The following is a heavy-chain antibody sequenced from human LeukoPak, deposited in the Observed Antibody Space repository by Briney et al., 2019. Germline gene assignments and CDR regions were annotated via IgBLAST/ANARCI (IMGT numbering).Heavy chain of an antibody. J-gene: IGHJ5*02. V-gene: IGHV4-34*01. Sequence: SETLSLTCAVYGGSFSGYYWSWIRQPPGKGLEWIGEINHSGSTNYNPSLKSRVTISVDTSKNQFSLKLSSVTAADTAVYYCARGKPRSYCSSTSCYHPGNNWFDPWGQGTLVTVSS. CDR2: INHSGST. CDR3: ARGKPRSYCSSTSCYHPGNNWFDP. D-gene: IGHD2-2*01. CDR1: GGSFSGYY.